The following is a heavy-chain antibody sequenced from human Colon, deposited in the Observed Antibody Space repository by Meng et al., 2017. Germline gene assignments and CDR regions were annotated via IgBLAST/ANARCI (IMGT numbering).Heavy chain of an antibody. D-gene: IGHD6-19*01. J-gene: IGHJ4*01. CDR3: ARDSSGWYNGEDY. CDR1: GYSISSGYY. V-gene: IGHV4-38-2*02. Sequence: SETLSLTCTVSGYSISSGYYWAWIRQPPGKGLEWIGTIYYSWSTYYNPSLQSRVSISIDTSKNQLSLKLSSVTAEDTAVYYCARDSSGWYNGEDYWGHGTRVT. CDR2: IYYSWST.